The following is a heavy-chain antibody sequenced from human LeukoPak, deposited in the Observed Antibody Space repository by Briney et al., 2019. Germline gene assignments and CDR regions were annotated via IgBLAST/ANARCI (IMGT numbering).Heavy chain of an antibody. Sequence: SETLSLTCTVSGGSISTYYWSWIRQPAGKGLEWIGRIHTSGNSDYNPSLKSRVTMSVDTSKNQFSLKVRSVTAADTAVYYCAREGSATARPFVSNDYWSQGTLVTVSS. D-gene: IGHD6-6*01. CDR3: AREGSATARPFVSNDY. CDR1: GGSISTYY. V-gene: IGHV4-4*07. J-gene: IGHJ4*02. CDR2: IHTSGNS.